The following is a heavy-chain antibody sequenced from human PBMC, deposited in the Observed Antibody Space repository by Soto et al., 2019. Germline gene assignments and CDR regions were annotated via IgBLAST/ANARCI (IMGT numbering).Heavy chain of an antibody. CDR1: GGTFSTYA. CDR2: IIPMFGTA. J-gene: IGHJ4*02. CDR3: ASGIQLWLRRINNGYSG. V-gene: IGHV1-69*12. D-gene: IGHD5-18*01. Sequence: QVQLVQSGAEVKKPESSVKVSCKAPGGTFSTYAISWVQQAPGQGLEWMGGIIPMFGTANYAQRFQDRVTITADETTNTVYMELSSVRSEDTAVYFCASGIQLWLRRINNGYSGWGQGTLVTVSS.